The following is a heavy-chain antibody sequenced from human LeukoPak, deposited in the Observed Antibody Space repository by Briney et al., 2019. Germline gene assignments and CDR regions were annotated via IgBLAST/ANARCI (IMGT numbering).Heavy chain of an antibody. CDR1: GFNFDNFA. CDR3: ARPSPPGDGYNPPDH. J-gene: IGHJ4*02. CDR2: ISHDGRTK. V-gene: IGHV3-30*04. Sequence: GGSLTLSCVVSGFNFDNFAMHWVRQPLGKGLEWVAVISHDGRTKYYADSMKGRITISRDNSKNTLFLQMNNLRSEDTAVYFCARPSPPGDGYNPPDHWGQGTLVTVS. D-gene: IGHD5-24*01.